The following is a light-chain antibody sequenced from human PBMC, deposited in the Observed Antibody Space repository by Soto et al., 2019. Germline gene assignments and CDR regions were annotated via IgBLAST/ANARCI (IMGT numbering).Light chain of an antibody. CDR1: SSDIGGYNY. V-gene: IGLV2-11*01. CDR2: DVS. Sequence: QSALAQTRSESGSPGQSVTISCTGPSSDIGGYNYVSWYQQHPGKVPKLMIYDVSKRPSGVPDRFSGSKSGNTASLTISGLQAEDEADYYCCSYAGSYTSGVFGTGTKVTVL. J-gene: IGLJ1*01. CDR3: CSYAGSYTSGV.